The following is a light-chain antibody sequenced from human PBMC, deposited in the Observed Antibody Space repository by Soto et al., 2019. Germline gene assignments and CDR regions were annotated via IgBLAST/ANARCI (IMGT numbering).Light chain of an antibody. CDR1: SSDVGAYDY. J-gene: IGLJ1*01. V-gene: IGLV2-14*03. CDR2: EVS. Sequence: SVLTKPTSLSASPGQSIAISCTGTSSDVGAYDYVSWYQQHPDKAPKLIIYEVSHRPAGVSNRFSASKYVNTATLTISGLQTEDEADYYCASHTTSNTRVFGTGTKVTVL. CDR3: ASHTTSNTRV.